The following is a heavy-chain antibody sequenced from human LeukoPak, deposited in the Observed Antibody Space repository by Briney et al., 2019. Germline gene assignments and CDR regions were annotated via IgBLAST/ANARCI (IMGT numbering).Heavy chain of an antibody. Sequence: GGSLRLSCAASGFTFSSNWMHWVRQAPGKGLVWVSRINEDGSTTNYADSVKGRSTIFRDNAKNTLYLQMNSLRAEDTAVYYCAKVSHRGYSYGSFDYWGQGTLVTVSS. CDR2: INEDGSTT. J-gene: IGHJ4*02. CDR3: AKVSHRGYSYGSFDY. D-gene: IGHD5-18*01. V-gene: IGHV3-74*01. CDR1: GFTFSSNW.